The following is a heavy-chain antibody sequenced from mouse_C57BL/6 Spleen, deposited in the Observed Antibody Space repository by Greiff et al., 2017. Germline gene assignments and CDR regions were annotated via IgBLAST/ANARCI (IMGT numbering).Heavy chain of an antibody. J-gene: IGHJ2*01. CDR2: IDPETGGT. D-gene: IGHD1-1*01. Sequence: QVQLKESGAELVRPGASVTLSCKASGYTFTDYEMHWVKQTPVHGLEWIGAIDPETGGTAYNQKFKGKAILTADKSSSTAYMELRSLTSEDSAVYYCTTIYGSPLYVDYWGQGTTLTVSS. CDR3: TTIYGSPLYVDY. V-gene: IGHV1-15*01. CDR1: GYTFTDYE.